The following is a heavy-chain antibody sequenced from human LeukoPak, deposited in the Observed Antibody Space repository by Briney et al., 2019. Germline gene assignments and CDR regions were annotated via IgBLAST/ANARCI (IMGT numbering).Heavy chain of an antibody. CDR3: ARAPGGRSWYYFDY. D-gene: IGHD6-13*01. J-gene: IGHJ4*02. V-gene: IGHV3-30*04. Sequence: GGSLRLSCAASGFTFSSYAIHWVRQAPGKGLEWVAVTVFDGSNEYYADSVKGRFTISRDNSKNTVHLQMSGLRPEDTAVYYCARAPGGRSWYYFDYWGQGTLVTVSS. CDR2: TVFDGSNE. CDR1: GFTFSSYA.